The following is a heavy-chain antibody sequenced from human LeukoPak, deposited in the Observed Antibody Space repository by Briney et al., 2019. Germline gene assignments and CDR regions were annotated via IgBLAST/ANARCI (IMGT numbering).Heavy chain of an antibody. J-gene: IGHJ4*02. CDR3: TRDQTPYY. CDR1: GFTFSSYS. CDR2: IASETYGGTA. V-gene: IGHV3-49*04. Sequence: GGSLRLSCAASGFTFSSYSMNWVRQAPGKGLEWVGFIASETYGGTAEYAASVKGRFIISRDDSKSIAYLQMNSLKTEDTAVYYCTRDQTPYYWGQGTLVTVSS.